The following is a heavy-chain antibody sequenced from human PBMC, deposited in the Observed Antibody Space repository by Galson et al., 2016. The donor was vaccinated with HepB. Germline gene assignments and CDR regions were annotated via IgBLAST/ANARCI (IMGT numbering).Heavy chain of an antibody. D-gene: IGHD3-22*01. CDR3: AGEGTGRGYPYESSGYYMNWFDP. J-gene: IGHJ5*02. V-gene: IGHV3-74*01. CDR1: GLSFRTYW. CDR2: INSDGRSK. Sequence: SLRLSCAASGLSFRTYWMHWVRQAPGKGLVWVSRINSDGRSKTYADSVKGRFTISRDNAKNTLSLQMNSLRAEDTAVYYCAGEGTGRGYPYESSGYYMNWFDPWGQGTLVTVSS.